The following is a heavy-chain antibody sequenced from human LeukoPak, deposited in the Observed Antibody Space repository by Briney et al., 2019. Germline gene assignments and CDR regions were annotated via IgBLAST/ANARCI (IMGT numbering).Heavy chain of an antibody. D-gene: IGHD2-2*01. CDR3: AKKSTWAFDY. Sequence: GGTLRLSCAASGFTFSSYGMSWVRQAPGKGLEWVSAISGSGGSTFYADSVKGRFTISRDNSKNTLYLQMNSLRAEDTAVYYCAKKSTWAFDYWAKEPLFTASP. V-gene: IGHV3-23*01. CDR1: GFTFSSYG. CDR2: ISGSGGST. J-gene: IGHJ4*02.